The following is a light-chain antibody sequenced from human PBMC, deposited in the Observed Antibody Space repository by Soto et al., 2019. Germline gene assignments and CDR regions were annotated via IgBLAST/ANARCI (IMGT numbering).Light chain of an antibody. CDR3: CTYPGSQISYV. CDR2: ETK. V-gene: IGLV2-23*01. Sequence: QSALTQPASVSGSPGQSITISCAGTSNDIGTYNLVSWYQQHPGTAPKLLIYETKKRPSGVSSRFSGSESGNTAALTISGLQTDVEADYFCCTYPGSQISYVLGNGTKVTV. J-gene: IGLJ1*01. CDR1: SNDIGTYNL.